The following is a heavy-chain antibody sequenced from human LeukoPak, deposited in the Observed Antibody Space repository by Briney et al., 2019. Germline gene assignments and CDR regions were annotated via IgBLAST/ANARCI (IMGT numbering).Heavy chain of an antibody. V-gene: IGHV1-24*01. Sequence: ASVKVSCKVSGYTLTELSMHWVRQAPGKGLEWMGGFDPEDGVTIYAQKFQGRVTMTEDTSTDTAYMELSSLRSEDTAVYYCATGDFWSGYYDYWGQGTLVTVSS. CDR2: FDPEDGVT. CDR3: ATGDFWSGYYDY. CDR1: GYTLTELS. J-gene: IGHJ4*02. D-gene: IGHD3-3*01.